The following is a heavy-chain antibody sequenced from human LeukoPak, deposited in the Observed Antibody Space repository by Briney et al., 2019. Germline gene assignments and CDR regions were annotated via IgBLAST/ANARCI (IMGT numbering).Heavy chain of an antibody. Sequence: PSETLSLTCTVSGGSISSYYWSWIRQPPGKGLEWIGYIYYSGSTNYNPSLKSRVTISVDTSKNQFSLKLSSVTAADTAVYYCARNPRYYDILTGYSPLEYYFGYWGQGTLVTLSS. D-gene: IGHD3-9*01. CDR3: ARNPRYYDILTGYSPLEYYFGY. J-gene: IGHJ4*02. CDR1: GGSISSYY. V-gene: IGHV4-59*01. CDR2: IYYSGST.